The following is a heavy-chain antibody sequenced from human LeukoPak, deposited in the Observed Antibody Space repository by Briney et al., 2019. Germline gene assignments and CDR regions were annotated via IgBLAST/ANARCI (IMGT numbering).Heavy chain of an antibody. CDR1: GGSISDYY. CDR2: IYYSGRT. V-gene: IGHV4-59*01. J-gene: IGHJ4*02. CDR3: ARARGPLVFDY. Sequence: SETLSLTCTVSGGSISDYYWNWMRQPPGKGLEWIGYIYYSGRTNYNPSLKSRVSISVDTSKNQFSLKLSSVTAADTAVYYCARARGPLVFDYWGQGTLVTVSS. D-gene: IGHD5-12*01.